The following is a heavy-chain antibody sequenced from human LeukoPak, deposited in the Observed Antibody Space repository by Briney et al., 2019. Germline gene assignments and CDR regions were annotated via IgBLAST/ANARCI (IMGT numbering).Heavy chain of an antibody. CDR3: ARQLISGSYSGFDY. J-gene: IGHJ4*02. Sequence: PSETLSLTCTVSGGSISSYSWSWIRQPPGKGLEWIGYMYSGGSTKYKSSLKSRVTISVDTSKNQFSLKLSSVTAADTAVYYCARQLISGSYSGFDYWGKGTLVTVSS. V-gene: IGHV4-59*08. D-gene: IGHD1-26*01. CDR1: GGSISSYS. CDR2: MYSGGST.